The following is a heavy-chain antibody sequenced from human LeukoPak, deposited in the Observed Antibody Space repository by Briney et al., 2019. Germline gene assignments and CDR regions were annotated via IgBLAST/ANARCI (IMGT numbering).Heavy chain of an antibody. V-gene: IGHV4-34*01. CDR3: ARRLTYYYGSGSYYNP. CDR2: INHSGST. CDR1: GGSFSGYY. J-gene: IGHJ5*02. D-gene: IGHD3-10*01. Sequence: PSETLSLTCAVYGGSFSGYYWSWIRQPPGKGLEWIGEINHSGSTNYNPSLKSRVTISVDTSKNQFSLKLSSVTAADTAVYYCARRLTYYYGSGSYYNPWGQGTLVTVSS.